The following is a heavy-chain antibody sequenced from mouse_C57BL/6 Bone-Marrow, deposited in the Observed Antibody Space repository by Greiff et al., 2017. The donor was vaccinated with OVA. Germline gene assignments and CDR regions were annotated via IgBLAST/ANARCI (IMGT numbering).Heavy chain of an antibody. V-gene: IGHV2-2*01. CDR3: ARRGWDENFDY. D-gene: IGHD4-1*01. J-gene: IGHJ2*01. Sequence: QVQLQQSGPGLVQPSQSLSITCTVSGFSLTSYDVHWVRQSPGKGLEWLGVLWSGGSTDYNAAFISRLSISKDNSKSQVFFKMNSLQADDTAIYYCARRGWDENFDYWGQGTTLTVSS. CDR1: GFSLTSYD. CDR2: LWSGGST.